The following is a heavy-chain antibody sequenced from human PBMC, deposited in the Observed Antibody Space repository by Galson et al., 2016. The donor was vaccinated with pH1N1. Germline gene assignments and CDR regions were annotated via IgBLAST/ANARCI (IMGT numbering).Heavy chain of an antibody. CDR1: GFSLSTSGMC. D-gene: IGHD4-17*01. CDR2: IDWDDNK. V-gene: IGHV2-70*01. J-gene: IGHJ4*02. Sequence: PALVKPTQTLTLTRTFSGFSLSTSGMCVSWIRQPPGKALEWFALIDWDDNKYYSTSLKTRLTISKDTSKNHVVLTMTNMDPVDTATYYCARIRYGDYSHYFDYWGQGTLVTVSS. CDR3: ARIRYGDYSHYFDY.